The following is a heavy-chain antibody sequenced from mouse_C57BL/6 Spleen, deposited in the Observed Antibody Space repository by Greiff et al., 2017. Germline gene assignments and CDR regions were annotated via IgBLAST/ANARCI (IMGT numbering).Heavy chain of an antibody. V-gene: IGHV1-19*01. J-gene: IGHJ3*01. CDR2: INPYNGGT. CDR1: GYTFTDYY. CDR3: ARGDGSRAWFAY. Sequence: EVQLQQSGPVLVKPGASVKMSCKASGYTFTDYYMNWVKQSHGKSLEWIGVINPYNGGTSYNQKFKGKATLTVDKSSSTAYMELNSLTSEDSAVYYCARGDGSRAWFAYWGQGTLVTVSA. D-gene: IGHD1-1*01.